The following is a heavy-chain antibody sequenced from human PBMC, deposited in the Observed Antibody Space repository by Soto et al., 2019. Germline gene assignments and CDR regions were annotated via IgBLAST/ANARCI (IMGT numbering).Heavy chain of an antibody. D-gene: IGHD5-18*01. CDR2: ISYSGTT. V-gene: IGHV4-30-4*01. CDR3: ARGRGYSYGLDS. CDR1: GDSISSNNNY. Sequence: SETLSLTCTVSGDSISSNNNYWSWIRQPPGEGLEWIGFISYSGTTSYSPSLKSRVAISLDTSKNQFSLSLSSVTAADTAVYYCARGRGYSYGLDSWGQGTLVTVSS. J-gene: IGHJ5*01.